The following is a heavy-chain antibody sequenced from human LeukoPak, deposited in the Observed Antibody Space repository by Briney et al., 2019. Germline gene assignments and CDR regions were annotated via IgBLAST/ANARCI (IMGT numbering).Heavy chain of an antibody. D-gene: IGHD3-10*01. CDR2: IIPIFGTA. J-gene: IGHJ4*02. CDR1: GGTFSSYA. V-gene: IGHV1-69*13. CDR3: AREPRSVTMVRGVFDY. Sequence: SVKVSCKASGGTFSSYAISWVRQAPGRELEWMGGIIPIFGTANYAQKFQGRVTITADESTSTAYMELSSLRSEDTAVYYCAREPRSVTMVRGVFDYWGQGTLVTVSS.